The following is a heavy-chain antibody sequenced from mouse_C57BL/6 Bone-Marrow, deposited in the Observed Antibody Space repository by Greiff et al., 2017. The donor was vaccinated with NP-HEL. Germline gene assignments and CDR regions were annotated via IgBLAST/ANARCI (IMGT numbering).Heavy chain of an antibody. D-gene: IGHD1-1*01. Sequence: EVKLMESGGGLVKPGGSLKLSCAASGFTFSSYAMSWVRQTPEKRLEWVATISDGGSYTYYPDNVKGRFTISRDNAKNNLYLQMSHLKSEDTAMYYCARGPYGSLFDYWGQGTTLTVSS. CDR1: GFTFSSYA. CDR3: ARGPYGSLFDY. V-gene: IGHV5-4*03. CDR2: ISDGGSYT. J-gene: IGHJ2*01.